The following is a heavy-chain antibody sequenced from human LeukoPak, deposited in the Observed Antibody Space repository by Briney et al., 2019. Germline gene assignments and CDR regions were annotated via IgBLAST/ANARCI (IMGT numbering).Heavy chain of an antibody. D-gene: IGHD2-2*03. V-gene: IGHV4-34*01. CDR1: GGFFSGYY. Sequence: PSETLSLTCAVYGGFFSGYYWSWIRQPPGKGLEWIGDVNHSGSTNYNPSLKSRVTISVDTSKNQFSLKLSSVTAADTAVYHCAKVLAIVVVPAATFWFDPWGQGTLVTVSS. J-gene: IGHJ5*02. CDR3: AKVLAIVVVPAATFWFDP. CDR2: VNHSGST.